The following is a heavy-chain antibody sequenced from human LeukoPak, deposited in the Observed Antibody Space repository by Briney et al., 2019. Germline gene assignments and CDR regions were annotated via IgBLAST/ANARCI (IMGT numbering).Heavy chain of an antibody. CDR3: AREVDRSFGY. D-gene: IGHD1-26*01. Sequence: PGGSLRLSCEASGFRFSGFWMSWVRQAPGKGPEWVANINQESSEKYYVDSVRGRFTISRDNAKNSLSLHMISLRVEDTAVYYCAREVDRSFGYWGQGSVVTFSS. CDR2: INQESSEK. V-gene: IGHV3-7*01. J-gene: IGHJ4*02. CDR1: GFRFSGFW.